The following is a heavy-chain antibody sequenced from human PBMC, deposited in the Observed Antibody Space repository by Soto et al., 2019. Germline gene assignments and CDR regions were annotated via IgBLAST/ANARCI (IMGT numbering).Heavy chain of an antibody. Sequence: QVQLVQSGAEVKKPGSSVKVSCKASGGTFSSYTISWVRQAPGQGLEWMGRIIPILGIANYAQKFQGRVTITADKATSTAYMELSSLRAEDTAVYYCTTSTGTTPRYYSCYGMDVWGQGNTVTVSS. CDR2: IIPILGIA. J-gene: IGHJ6*02. D-gene: IGHD4-17*01. CDR1: GGTFSSYT. V-gene: IGHV1-69*02. CDR3: TTSTGTTPRYYSCYGMDV.